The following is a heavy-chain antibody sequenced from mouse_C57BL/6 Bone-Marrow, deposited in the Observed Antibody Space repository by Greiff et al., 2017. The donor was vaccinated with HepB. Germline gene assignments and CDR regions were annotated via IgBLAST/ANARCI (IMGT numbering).Heavy chain of an antibody. J-gene: IGHJ1*03. D-gene: IGHD2-3*01. CDR2: ISNLAYSI. CDR3: ARIYDGYLWYFDV. V-gene: IGHV5-15*01. CDR1: GFTFSDYG. Sequence: EVKLMESGGGLVQPGGSLKLSCAASGFTFSDYGMAWVRQAPRKGPEWVAFISNLAYSIYYADTVTGRFTISRENAKNTLYLEMSSLRSEDTAMYYCARIYDGYLWYFDVWGTGTTVTVSS.